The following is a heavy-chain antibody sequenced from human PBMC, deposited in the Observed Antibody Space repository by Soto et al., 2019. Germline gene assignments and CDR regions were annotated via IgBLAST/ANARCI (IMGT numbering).Heavy chain of an antibody. CDR2: TYYRSKWYN. Sequence: SQTLSLTCAISGGRVSTNSATWGWIKLSLSRGLEWLGRTYYRSKWYNDYAVSVKGRITINPDTSNNQLSLQLNSLTPDDTAVYYCARLIGNSWLDSWGQGTLVTVSS. V-gene: IGHV6-1*01. D-gene: IGHD2-8*01. CDR1: GGRVSTNSAT. CDR3: ARLIGNSWLDS. J-gene: IGHJ5*01.